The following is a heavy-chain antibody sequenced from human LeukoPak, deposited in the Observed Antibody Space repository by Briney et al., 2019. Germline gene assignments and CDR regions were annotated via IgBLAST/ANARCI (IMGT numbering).Heavy chain of an antibody. CDR1: GFTFSSYD. CDR3: AKGRYYDSSGYPIDF. CDR2: IRYDANIK. V-gene: IGHV3-30*02. J-gene: IGHJ4*02. D-gene: IGHD3-22*01. Sequence: GGSLRLSCAASGFTFSSYDMHWVRQAPGKGLEGVAFIRYDANIKYFADSVKGRFTISRDTSKNTLYLQMNSLRAEDTAVYYCAKGRYYDSSGYPIDFWGQGTLVTVSS.